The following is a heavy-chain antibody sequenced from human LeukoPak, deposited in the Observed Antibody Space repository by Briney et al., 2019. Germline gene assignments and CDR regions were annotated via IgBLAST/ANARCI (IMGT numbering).Heavy chain of an antibody. V-gene: IGHV3-48*04. Sequence: GGSLRLSCAASGFTFSSYAMSWVRQAPGKGLEWVSYISSSGSTIYYADSVKGRFTISRDNAKNSLYLQMNSLRAEDTAVYYCARVDGYCSGGSCRSSQIDYWGQGTLVTVSS. CDR3: ARVDGYCSGGSCRSSQIDY. CDR1: GFTFSSYA. D-gene: IGHD2-15*01. J-gene: IGHJ4*02. CDR2: ISSSGSTI.